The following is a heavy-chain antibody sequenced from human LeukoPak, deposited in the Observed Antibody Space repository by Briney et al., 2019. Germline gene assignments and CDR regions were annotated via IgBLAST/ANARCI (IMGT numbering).Heavy chain of an antibody. J-gene: IGHJ4*02. V-gene: IGHV3-74*03. CDR1: GFTFSSYW. CDR2: ITSDGTTI. Sequence: GGSLRLSCAASGFTFSSYWMSWVRQAPGQGLVWVARITSDGTTISYADSVKGRFTISRDNAKNTLYLQMNSLRVDDTAIYYCARDWYHAIDYWGQGTLVTVSS. D-gene: IGHD2-2*01. CDR3: ARDWYHAIDY.